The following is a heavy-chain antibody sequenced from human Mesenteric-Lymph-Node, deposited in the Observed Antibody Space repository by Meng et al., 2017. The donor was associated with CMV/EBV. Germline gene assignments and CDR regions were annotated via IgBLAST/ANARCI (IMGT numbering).Heavy chain of an antibody. CDR1: GGSVSSGNYY. V-gene: IGHV4-61*01. D-gene: IGHD1-26*01. CDR3: ARSGEPVGYDP. CDR2: IYYSGST. Sequence: TCTLSGGSVSSGNYYWSWIRQPPGKGLEWIGYIYYSGSTNYNPSLKSRVTISVDTSKKQFSRKLSSVTAADTAVYYCARSGEPVGYDPWGQGTLVTVSS. J-gene: IGHJ5*02.